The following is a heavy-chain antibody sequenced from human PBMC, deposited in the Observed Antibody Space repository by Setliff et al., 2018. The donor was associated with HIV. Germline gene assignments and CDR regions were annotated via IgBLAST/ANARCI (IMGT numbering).Heavy chain of an antibody. J-gene: IGHJ4*02. Sequence: GGSLRLSCAASGFTFSGYSMNWVRQAPGKGLEWVSSISSSSSYIYYADSVRGRFTISRDNAKNSLNLQMNSLRAEDTAVYYCAKMVGGSRSSGSCYFDYWGQGTLVTVSS. D-gene: IGHD2-15*01. CDR3: AKMVGGSRSSGSCYFDY. CDR2: ISSSSSYI. CDR1: GFTFSGYS. V-gene: IGHV3-21*01.